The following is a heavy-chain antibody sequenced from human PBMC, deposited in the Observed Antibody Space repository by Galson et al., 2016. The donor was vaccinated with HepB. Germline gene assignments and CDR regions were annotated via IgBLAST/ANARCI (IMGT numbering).Heavy chain of an antibody. V-gene: IGHV3-23*01. Sequence: SLRLSCAASGFIFRRFAMNWVRQAPGKGLEWVSTISGSGGSTYYADSVKGRFTISRDNAKNSLYLQMNSLRAEDTAVYYCARGGPLYCRGGSCYSAYYGMDVWGQGTTVTVSS. J-gene: IGHJ6*02. CDR2: ISGSGGST. CDR3: ARGGPLYCRGGSCYSAYYGMDV. D-gene: IGHD2-15*01. CDR1: GFIFRRFA.